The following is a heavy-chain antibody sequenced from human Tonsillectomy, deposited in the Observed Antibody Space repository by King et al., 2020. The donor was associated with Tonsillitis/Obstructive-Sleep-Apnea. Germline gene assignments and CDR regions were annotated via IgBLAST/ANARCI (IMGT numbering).Heavy chain of an antibody. D-gene: IGHD3-22*01. V-gene: IGHV5-51*01. Sequence: VQLVESGAEVKKPGESLKISCKGSGYSFASYWIGWVRQMPGKGLDWMGIIYPGDSDTRYSPSFQGQVTISADKSITTAYLQWSSLKASDTAMYYCARRLHYYDSSGYPYYFDYWGQGTLVTVSS. CDR2: IYPGDSDT. J-gene: IGHJ4*02. CDR1: GYSFASYW. CDR3: ARRLHYYDSSGYPYYFDY.